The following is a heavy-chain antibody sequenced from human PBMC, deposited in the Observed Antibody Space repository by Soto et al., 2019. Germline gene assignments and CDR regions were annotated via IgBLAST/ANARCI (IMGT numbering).Heavy chain of an antibody. J-gene: IGHJ6*02. CDR3: AKAMIRGATVSYYYAMDV. D-gene: IGHD3-10*01. CDR1: GFTFSSYA. Sequence: GGSLRLSCAASGFTFSSYAMNWVRQAPGKGLEWVSTIVASGGNAYYADSVKGRFTISRDNSKNTQSLQMNSLRDDDTAVYYCAKAMIRGATVSYYYAMDVWGQGAMVTSP. V-gene: IGHV3-23*01. CDR2: IVASGGNA.